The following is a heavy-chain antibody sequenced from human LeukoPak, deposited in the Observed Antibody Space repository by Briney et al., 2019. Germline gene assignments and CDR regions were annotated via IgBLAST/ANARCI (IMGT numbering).Heavy chain of an antibody. CDR1: GGSISSGSYY. CDR3: ARERVWRYCGGDSCGWFDP. J-gene: IGHJ5*02. CDR2: IYTSGST. Sequence: SQTLSLTCTVSGGSISSGSYYWSWIRQPAGKGLEWIGRIYTSGSTNYNPSLKSRVTISVDTSKNQFSLKLSSVTAADTAVYYCARERVWRYCGGDSCGWFDPWGQGTLVTVSS. D-gene: IGHD2-21*02. V-gene: IGHV4-61*02.